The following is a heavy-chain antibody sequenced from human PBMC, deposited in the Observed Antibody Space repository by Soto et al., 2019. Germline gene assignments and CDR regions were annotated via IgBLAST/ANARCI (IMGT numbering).Heavy chain of an antibody. CDR2: IYYSGST. Sequence: QVQLQESGPGLVKPSQTLSLTCTVSGGSISSGDYYWSWIRQPPGKGLEWIGYIYYSGSTYYNPSLKSRVNISVDTSKNQFSLKLSPVTAADTAVYYCARDSQWFGEKNAYTSWFDPWGQGTLVTVAS. J-gene: IGHJ5*02. CDR1: GGSISSGDYY. V-gene: IGHV4-30-4*01. CDR3: ARDSQWFGEKNAYTSWFDP. D-gene: IGHD3-10*01.